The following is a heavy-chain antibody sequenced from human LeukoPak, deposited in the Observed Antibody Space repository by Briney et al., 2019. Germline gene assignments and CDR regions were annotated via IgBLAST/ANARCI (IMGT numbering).Heavy chain of an antibody. CDR1: GFSFSTYG. V-gene: IGHV3-30*02. Sequence: PGGSLRLSCAASGFSFSTYGMHWVRQAPGKGLEWVAFIRYDGSNKYYADSVKGRFTISRDNSKNTLYLQMDSLRGDDAAVYYCATKRRRDGYNYVDYWGQGTLVTVSS. D-gene: IGHD5-24*01. CDR2: IRYDGSNK. J-gene: IGHJ4*02. CDR3: ATKRRRDGYNYVDY.